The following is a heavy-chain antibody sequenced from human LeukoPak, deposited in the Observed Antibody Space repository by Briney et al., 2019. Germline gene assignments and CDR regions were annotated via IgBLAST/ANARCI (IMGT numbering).Heavy chain of an antibody. CDR2: ISGGSSYI. CDR1: GFTFSSYS. V-gene: IGHV3-21*01. D-gene: IGHD4-23*01. CDR3: ARDGGLDY. Sequence: GGSLRLSCAASGFTFSSYSMNWVRQAPGKGLEWVSSISGGSSYIYYAGSMKGRFTISRDNAKNSLYLQMNSLRAEDTAVYYCARDGGLDYWGQGTLVTVSS. J-gene: IGHJ4*02.